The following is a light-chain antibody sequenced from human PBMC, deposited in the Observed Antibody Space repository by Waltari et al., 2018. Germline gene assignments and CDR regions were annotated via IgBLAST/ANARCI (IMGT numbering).Light chain of an antibody. CDR1: SFNIGNNY. CDR3: AAWDDSLSVSYV. Sequence: QSVLTQPPSTSGTPGQRVSISCSGSSFNIGNNYVFWYQHLPGTAPKLLIYRNNQRPPRVPDRFSGSKSGTSASLAISGLRPEDEATYYCAAWDDSLSVSYVFGTGTKVTVL. J-gene: IGLJ1*01. CDR2: RNN. V-gene: IGLV1-47*01.